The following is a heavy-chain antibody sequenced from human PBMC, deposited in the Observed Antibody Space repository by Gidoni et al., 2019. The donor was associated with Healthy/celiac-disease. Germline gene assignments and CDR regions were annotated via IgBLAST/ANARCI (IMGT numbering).Heavy chain of an antibody. D-gene: IGHD3-22*01. CDR1: GGSISSSSYY. Sequence: QLQLQESGPGLVQPSETLSLTCTVSGGSISSSSYYWGWIRQPPGKGLEWIGSIYYSGSTYYNPSLKSRVTISVDTSKNQFSLKLSSVTAADTAVYYCARVADYYDSSGYYFPDYWGQGTLVTVSS. CDR3: ARVADYYDSSGYYFPDY. V-gene: IGHV4-39*07. J-gene: IGHJ4*02. CDR2: IYYSGST.